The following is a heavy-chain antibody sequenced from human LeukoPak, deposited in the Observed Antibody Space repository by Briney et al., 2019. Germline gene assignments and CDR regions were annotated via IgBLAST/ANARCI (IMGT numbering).Heavy chain of an antibody. CDR1: GSTFSSYS. CDR2: ISSSSSYI. J-gene: IGHJ4*02. V-gene: IGHV3-21*01. CDR3: ARDLKDVHYFDY. D-gene: IGHD2-15*01. Sequence: GGSLRLSCAASGSTFSSYSMNWVRQAPGKGLEWVSSISSSSSYIYYADSVKGRFTISRDNAKNSLYLQMNSLRAEDTAVYYCARDLKDVHYFDYWGQGTLVTVSS.